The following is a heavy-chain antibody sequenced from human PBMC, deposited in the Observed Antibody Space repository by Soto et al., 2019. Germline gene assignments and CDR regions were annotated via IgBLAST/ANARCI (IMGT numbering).Heavy chain of an antibody. CDR1: GFTFSNSW. D-gene: IGHD2-21*01. V-gene: IGHV3-15*01. Sequence: EVRLVESGGDLVKPGGSLRLSCAASGFTFSNSWMNWVRQAPGKGLEWVGRVKSKTDGATTDYAAPVKGRFTVSRDDSKNTLYLQMNSLNIEDTAVYYCTTIFRWGQGTLVNVSS. CDR2: VKSKTDGATT. CDR3: TTIFR. J-gene: IGHJ4*02.